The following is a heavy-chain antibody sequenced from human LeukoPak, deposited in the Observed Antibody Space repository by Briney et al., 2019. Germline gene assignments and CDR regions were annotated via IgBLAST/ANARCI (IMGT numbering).Heavy chain of an antibody. CDR3: AKAVLTGYYLDY. CDR1: GFTFSSYA. V-gene: IGHV3-23*01. J-gene: IGHJ4*02. D-gene: IGHD3-9*01. Sequence: GGSLRLSCAASGFTFSSYAMTWVRQAPGKGLEWVSSITGGGGTTYHADSVKGRFTISRDNSKNTLYLQMNSLRAEDTAVYYCAKAVLTGYYLDYWGQGTLVTVSS. CDR2: ITGGGGTT.